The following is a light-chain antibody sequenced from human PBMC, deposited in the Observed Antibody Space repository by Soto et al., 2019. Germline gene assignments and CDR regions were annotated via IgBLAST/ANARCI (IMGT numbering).Light chain of an antibody. V-gene: IGLV1-40*01. CDR3: QSYDNSLSGSRV. J-gene: IGLJ3*02. Sequence: QSVLAQPPSVSGAPGQTVTISCTGSSSNIGANYDVNWYQPLPGTAPKLLIYANNNRPSGVPDRFSGSNSGTSASLTITGLQAEDEADYYCQSYDNSLSGSRVFGGGTKLTVL. CDR2: ANN. CDR1: SSNIGANYD.